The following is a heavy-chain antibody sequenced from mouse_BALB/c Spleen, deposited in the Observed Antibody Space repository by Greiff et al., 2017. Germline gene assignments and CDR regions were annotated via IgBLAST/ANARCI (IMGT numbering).Heavy chain of an antibody. J-gene: IGHJ4*01. CDR2: ISYDGSN. Sequence: EVKLQESGPGLVKPSQSLSLTCSVTGYSITSGYYWNWIRQFPGNKLEWMGYISYDGSNNYNPSLKNRISITRDTSKNQLFLKLNSVTTEDTATYYCARGEIYDGYYGAMDYWGQGTSVTVSS. V-gene: IGHV3-6*02. D-gene: IGHD2-3*01. CDR3: ARGEIYDGYYGAMDY. CDR1: GYSITSGYY.